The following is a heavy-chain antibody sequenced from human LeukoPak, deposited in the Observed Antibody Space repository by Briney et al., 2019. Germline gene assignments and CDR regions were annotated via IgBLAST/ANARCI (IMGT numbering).Heavy chain of an antibody. J-gene: IGHJ4*02. Sequence: PSETLSLTCTVSGGSISSYYWSWVRQFPGKGLEWIGYIYDSGSTNYSPSLESRVTISVDTSKNKFFLILSSVTAADTAVYYCARRGGTVVGDTGYHYWYFDNWGQGTLVTVSS. D-gene: IGHD5-12*01. CDR3: ARRGGTVVGDTGYHYWYFDN. CDR2: IYDSGST. CDR1: GGSISSYY. V-gene: IGHV4-59*08.